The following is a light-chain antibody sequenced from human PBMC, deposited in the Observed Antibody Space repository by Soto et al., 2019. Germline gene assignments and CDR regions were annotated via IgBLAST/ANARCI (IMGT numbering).Light chain of an antibody. CDR3: QQYGSSPLT. J-gene: IGKJ1*01. Sequence: EIVLTQSPGTLSLSPGERATLSCRASQSVSSNYLAWYQQKPGQAPRLLIYGASSRANGIPDRFSGSGSGSDFTLTISRQEPEDFAVYYCQQYGSSPLTFGQGTKVEI. CDR1: QSVSSNY. CDR2: GAS. V-gene: IGKV3-20*01.